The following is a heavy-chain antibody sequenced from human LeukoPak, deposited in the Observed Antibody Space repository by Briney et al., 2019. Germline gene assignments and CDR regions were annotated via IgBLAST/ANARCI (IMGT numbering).Heavy chain of an antibody. CDR3: AQTGAKQWLVEDAFDI. D-gene: IGHD6-19*01. V-gene: IGHV3-9*01. CDR2: ISWNSGSI. Sequence: PGRSLRLSCAASGFTFDDYAMHWVRQAPGRGLEWVSGISWNSGSIGYADSVKGRFTISRDNAKNSLYLQMNSLRAEDTALYYCAQTGAKQWLVEDAFDIWGQGTMVTVSS. J-gene: IGHJ3*02. CDR1: GFTFDDYA.